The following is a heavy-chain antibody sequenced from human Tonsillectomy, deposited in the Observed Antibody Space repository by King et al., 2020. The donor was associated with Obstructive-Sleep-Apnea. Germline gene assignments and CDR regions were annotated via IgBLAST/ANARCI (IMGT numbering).Heavy chain of an antibody. CDR3: ARAYSVVVVITTGGPDY. Sequence: VQLVESGGGVVQPGRSLRLSCAASGFTFSSYAMHWVRQAPGKGLEWVAVISYDGSNKYYADSAKGRFTISRDNSKNTLYLQMNSLRAEDTAVYYCARAYSVVVVITTGGPDYWGQGTLVTVSS. CDR1: GFTFSSYA. CDR2: ISYDGSNK. D-gene: IGHD3-22*01. J-gene: IGHJ4*02. V-gene: IGHV3-30*04.